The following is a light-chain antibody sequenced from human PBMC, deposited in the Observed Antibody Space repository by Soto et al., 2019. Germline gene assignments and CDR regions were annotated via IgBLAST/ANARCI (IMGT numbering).Light chain of an antibody. J-gene: IGLJ2*01. CDR3: CSYAGSSTYV. CDR2: EGS. CDR1: SSDVGSYNL. V-gene: IGLV2-23*01. Sequence: QSALTQPASVSGSPGQSITISCTGTSSDVGSYNLVSWYRQYPGRAPKLIIYEGSKRPSGVSNRFSGSKSGSTASLTISGLQAEDEADYYCCSYAGSSTYVFGGGTKVTVL.